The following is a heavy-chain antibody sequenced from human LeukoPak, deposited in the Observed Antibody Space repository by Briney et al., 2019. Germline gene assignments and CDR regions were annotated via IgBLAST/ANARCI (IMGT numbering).Heavy chain of an antibody. J-gene: IGHJ4*02. Sequence: ASVKVSCKASGYTFTGYYMHWVRQAPGQGLEWMGSINPNSGGTNYAQKFQGRVTMTGDTSISTAYMELSRLRSDDTAVYYCATIEMATTSNPIDYWGQGTLVTVSS. CDR1: GYTFTGYY. CDR2: INPNSGGT. CDR3: ATIEMATTSNPIDY. V-gene: IGHV1-2*02. D-gene: IGHD5-12*01.